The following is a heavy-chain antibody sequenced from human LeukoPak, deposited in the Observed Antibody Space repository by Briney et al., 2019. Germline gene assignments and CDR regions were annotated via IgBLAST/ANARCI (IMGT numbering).Heavy chain of an antibody. CDR2: IYPGDSDT. Sequence: GESLKISCKGSGYSFTSYWIGWVRQMPGKGLEWMGIIYPGDSDTRYSPSFQGQVTISADKSICTAYLQWSSLKASDTAMYYCARHVSFYSYGYQDWFDPWGQGTLVTVSS. CDR3: ARHVSFYSYGYQDWFDP. D-gene: IGHD5-18*01. V-gene: IGHV5-51*01. J-gene: IGHJ5*02. CDR1: GYSFTSYW.